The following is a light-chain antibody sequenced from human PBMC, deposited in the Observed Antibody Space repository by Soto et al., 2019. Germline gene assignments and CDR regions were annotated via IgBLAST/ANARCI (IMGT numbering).Light chain of an antibody. CDR1: QSISSW. Sequence: DIQMTQSPSTLSASVGDRVTITCRASQSISSWLAWYQQKPGKDPKLLIYKASSLESGVPSRFSGRGSGTEFTLTISSLQPDDFATYYCQQYNSYSSWTFGLGTKVEIK. V-gene: IGKV1-5*03. CDR2: KAS. CDR3: QQYNSYSSWT. J-gene: IGKJ1*01.